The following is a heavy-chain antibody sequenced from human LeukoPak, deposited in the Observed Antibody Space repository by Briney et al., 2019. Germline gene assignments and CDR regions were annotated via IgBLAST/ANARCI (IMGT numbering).Heavy chain of an antibody. CDR2: ITAGGSST. CDR3: AKDRDSNRFDP. Sequence: SGGSLRISCADSGVTFSTYAMTWVRQAPGKGLEWVSGITAGGSSTYYADSVKGRFTISRDNSESTLYLQMNSLRAEDTAVYYCAKDRDSNRFDPWGQGTLVTVSS. J-gene: IGHJ5*02. D-gene: IGHD3-10*01. CDR1: GVTFSTYA. V-gene: IGHV3-23*01.